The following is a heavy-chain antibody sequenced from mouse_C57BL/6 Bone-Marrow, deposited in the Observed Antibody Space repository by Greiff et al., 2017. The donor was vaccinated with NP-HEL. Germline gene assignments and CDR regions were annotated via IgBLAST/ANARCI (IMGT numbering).Heavy chain of an antibody. Sequence: VQLVESGTELVKPGASVKLSCKASGYTFTSYWMHWVKQRPGQGLEWIGNINPSNGGTNYNEKFKSKATLTVDKSSSTAYMQLSSLTSEDSAVYYCASFPNWDGPYFDYWGQGTTLTVSS. CDR1: GYTFTSYW. D-gene: IGHD4-1*01. V-gene: IGHV1-53*01. J-gene: IGHJ2*01. CDR2: INPSNGGT. CDR3: ASFPNWDGPYFDY.